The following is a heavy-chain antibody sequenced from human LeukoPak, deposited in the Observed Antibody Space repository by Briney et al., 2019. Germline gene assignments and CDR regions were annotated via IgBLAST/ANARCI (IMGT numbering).Heavy chain of an antibody. D-gene: IGHD5-18*01. CDR2: IGTAGDT. J-gene: IGHJ4*02. Sequence: GGSLRLSCAASGFTFSSYDMHWVRQTTGKGLEWVSAIGTAGDTYYLGSVKGRFTISRENAKNSLYLQMDSPTAGDTAMYYCARASGYSFGYTFDYWGQGTLVTVSS. V-gene: IGHV3-13*01. CDR3: ARASGYSFGYTFDY. CDR1: GFTFSSYD.